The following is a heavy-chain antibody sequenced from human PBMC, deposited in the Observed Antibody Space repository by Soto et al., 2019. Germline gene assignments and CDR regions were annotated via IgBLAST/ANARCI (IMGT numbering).Heavy chain of an antibody. CDR3: TRHKSSDYVQGYLQH. J-gene: IGHJ1*01. CDR2: VYYSGNT. CDR1: DGSINRRSYY. V-gene: IGHV4-39*01. D-gene: IGHD4-17*01. Sequence: PSETLSLTCSVSDGSINRRSYYWGWIRQSPGKGLEWIGSVYYSGNTYYNPSLKSRVTISVDTSKTHFSLKLTSVTVADTAIYYCTRHKSSDYVQGYLQHWSQGTLVTVSS.